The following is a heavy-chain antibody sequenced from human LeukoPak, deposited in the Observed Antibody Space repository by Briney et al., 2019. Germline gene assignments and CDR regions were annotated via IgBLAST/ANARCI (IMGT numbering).Heavy chain of an antibody. D-gene: IGHD5-12*01. CDR2: IYSGGST. V-gene: IGHV3-53*01. CDR1: GFTVSSNY. Sequence: GGSLRLSCAASGFTVSSNYMSWVRQAPGKGLEWVSVIYSGGSTYYADSVKGRFTISRDNSKNTLYLQMNSLRAEDTAVYYCARGGYVHFYHYYGMDVWGQGTTVTVSS. J-gene: IGHJ6*02. CDR3: ARGGYVHFYHYYGMDV.